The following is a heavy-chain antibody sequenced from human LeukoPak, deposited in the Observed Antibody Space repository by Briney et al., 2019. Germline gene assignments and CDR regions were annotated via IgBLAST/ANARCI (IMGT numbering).Heavy chain of an antibody. CDR2: INSDGSST. V-gene: IGHV3-74*01. CDR3: ARSKTTTVADAFDI. Sequence: GGSLRLSCAASGFTFSSYWMHWVRQAPGKGLVWVSRINSDGSSTSYADSVKGRFTISRDNAKNTLYLQMNSLRAEDTAVYYCARSKTTTVADAFDIWGQGTMVTVSS. J-gene: IGHJ3*02. CDR1: GFTFSSYW. D-gene: IGHD4-23*01.